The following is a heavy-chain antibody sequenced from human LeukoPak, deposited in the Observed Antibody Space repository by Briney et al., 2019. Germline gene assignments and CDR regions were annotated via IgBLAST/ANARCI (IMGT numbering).Heavy chain of an antibody. CDR1: GFTFSSYG. D-gene: IGHD6-19*01. CDR2: IRYDGSNK. CDR3: GKDPLSSGWYPAHAFDI. Sequence: PGGSLRLSCGASGFTFSSYGMHWVRQAPGKGLEWVAFIRYDGSNKYYADSVKGRFTISRDNSKNTLYLQMNSLRAEDTAVYYCGKDPLSSGWYPAHAFDIWGQGTMVTVSS. V-gene: IGHV3-30*02. J-gene: IGHJ3*02.